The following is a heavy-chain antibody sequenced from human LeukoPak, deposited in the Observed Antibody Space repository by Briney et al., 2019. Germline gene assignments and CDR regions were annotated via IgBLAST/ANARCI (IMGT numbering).Heavy chain of an antibody. CDR2: INPNSGGT. CDR3: ARGGRGGIPFDF. V-gene: IGHV1/OR15-1*04. CDR1: GYIFTDYY. Sequence: ASVKVSCKASGYIFTDYYMHWVRQAPGQELGWMGRINPNSGGTNYAQKFQGRGTMTSDTSISTAYMELNRLRSDDTAIYYCARGGRGGIPFDFWGQGTLVTVSA. J-gene: IGHJ4*02. D-gene: IGHD5-18*01.